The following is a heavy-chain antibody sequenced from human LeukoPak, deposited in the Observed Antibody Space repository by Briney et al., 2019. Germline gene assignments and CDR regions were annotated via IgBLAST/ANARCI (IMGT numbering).Heavy chain of an antibody. J-gene: IGHJ5*02. V-gene: IGHV4-39*07. Sequence: SETLSLTCTVSGGSISSSSYYWGWIRQPPGKGLEWIGSIYYSGSTYYNPSLKSRVTISVDTSKNQFYLKLSSVTAADTAVYSCARDLHSSGYSGGWFDPWGQGTLVTVSS. D-gene: IGHD3-22*01. CDR3: ARDLHSSGYSGGWFDP. CDR1: GGSISSSSYY. CDR2: IYYSGST.